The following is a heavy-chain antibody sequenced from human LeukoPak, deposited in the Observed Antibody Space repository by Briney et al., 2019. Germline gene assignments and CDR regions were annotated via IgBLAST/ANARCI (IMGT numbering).Heavy chain of an antibody. V-gene: IGHV3-23*01. CDR2: ISGSGGST. CDR1: GFTFSSYA. D-gene: IGHD3-3*01. CDR3: AKMYYDFWSGSSY. Sequence: PGGSLRLSCAASGFTFSSYAMSWVRQAPGKGLEWVSAISGSGGSTYYADSGKGRFTISRDNSKNTLYLQMNSLRAEDTAVYYCAKMYYDFWSGSSYWGQGTLVTVSS. J-gene: IGHJ4*02.